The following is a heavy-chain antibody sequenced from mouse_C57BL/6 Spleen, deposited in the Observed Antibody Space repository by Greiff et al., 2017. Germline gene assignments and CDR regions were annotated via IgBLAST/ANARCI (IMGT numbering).Heavy chain of an antibody. CDR3: ARSDGYYIWYFDV. D-gene: IGHD2-3*01. CDR1: GYTFTSYW. CDR2: IDPSDSYT. J-gene: IGHJ1*03. Sequence: QVQLQQPGAELVKPGASVKLSCKASGYTFTSYWMQWVKQRPGQGLEWIGEIDPSDSYTNYNQKFKGKATLPVDTSSSPAYMQRSSLTSEDSAVYDCARSDGYYIWYFDVWGTGTTVTVSS. V-gene: IGHV1-50*01.